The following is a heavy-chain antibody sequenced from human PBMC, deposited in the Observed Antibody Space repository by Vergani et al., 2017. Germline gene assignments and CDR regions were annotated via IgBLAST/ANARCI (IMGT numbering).Heavy chain of an antibody. D-gene: IGHD6-6*01. Sequence: EVQLVESGGGLVPPGRSLRLSCAASGFTFSNYWMSWVRQAPGKGLEGVANIKEDGSETFYVDSVMGRFTISRDNAKNSLYLQMNSLRAEDTAVYFCARLCLTASRREAPVFDYWGQGTLVTVSS. J-gene: IGHJ4*02. CDR2: IKEDGSET. CDR3: ARLCLTASRREAPVFDY. CDR1: GFTFSNYW. V-gene: IGHV3-7*01.